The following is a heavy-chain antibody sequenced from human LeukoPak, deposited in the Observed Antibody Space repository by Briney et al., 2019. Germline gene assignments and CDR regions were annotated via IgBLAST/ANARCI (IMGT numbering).Heavy chain of an antibody. J-gene: IGHJ4*02. V-gene: IGHV3-74*01. D-gene: IGHD3-16*01. CDR1: GFTFSSYW. CDR3: ARGGSPSDY. CDR2: IHLDGRTT. Sequence: GGSLRLSCAASGFTFSSYWMHWVRQRPGKGLVWVSRIHLDGRTTNYADSVKGRFTISRDNAKNTLYLEMNNLRPEDTAVYYCARGGSPSDYWGQGTLVSVS.